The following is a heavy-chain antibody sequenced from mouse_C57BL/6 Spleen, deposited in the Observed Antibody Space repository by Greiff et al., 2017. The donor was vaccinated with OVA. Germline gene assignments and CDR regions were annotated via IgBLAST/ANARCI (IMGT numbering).Heavy chain of an antibody. CDR1: GFTFGSYT. V-gene: IGHV5-9*01. J-gene: IGHJ3*01. D-gene: IGHD3-2*02. CDR2: ISGGGDNT. Sequence: EVQLVESGGGLVKPGGSLKLSCAASGFTFGSYTMSWVRQTPEKRLEWVATISGGGDNTYYPDSVKGRFTISRDSAKNTLYLQMSSLRSEDTALYYCARRDSSGFAYWGPGTLVTVSA. CDR3: ARRDSSGFAY.